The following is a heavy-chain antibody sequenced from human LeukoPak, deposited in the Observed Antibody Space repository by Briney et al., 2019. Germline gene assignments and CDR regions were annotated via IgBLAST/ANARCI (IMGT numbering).Heavy chain of an antibody. CDR3: ARGTYYDILTGYSPHAFDI. V-gene: IGHV3-30-3*01. CDR1: GFTFSSYA. D-gene: IGHD3-9*01. Sequence: GGSLRLSCAASGFTFSSYAMHWVRQAPGKGLEWVAVISYDGSNKYYADSVKGRFIISRDNSKNTLYLQMNSLRAEDTAVYYCARGTYYDILTGYSPHAFDIWGQGTMVTVSS. CDR2: ISYDGSNK. J-gene: IGHJ3*02.